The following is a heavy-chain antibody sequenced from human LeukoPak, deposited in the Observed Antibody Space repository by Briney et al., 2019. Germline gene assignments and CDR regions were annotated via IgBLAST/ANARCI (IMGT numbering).Heavy chain of an antibody. Sequence: ASVKVSCKASGYTFTGYYMHWVRQAPGQGLEWMGWINPNSGGTNYAQKFQGGVTMTRDTSISTAYMELSRLRSDDTAVYYCAILCSDWLPTTPLDYWGQGTLVTVSS. CDR2: INPNSGGT. D-gene: IGHD3-10*02. J-gene: IGHJ4*02. CDR1: GYTFTGYY. V-gene: IGHV1-2*02. CDR3: AILCSDWLPTTPLDY.